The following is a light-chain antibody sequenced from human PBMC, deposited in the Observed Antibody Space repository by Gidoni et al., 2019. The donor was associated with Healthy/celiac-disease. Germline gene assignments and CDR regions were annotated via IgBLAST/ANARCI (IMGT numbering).Light chain of an antibody. CDR3: AAWDDSLNAL. Sequence: SALTQPPSASATPWQRVTISCSGSSYNIGSNTVNWYQQLPGTAPKLLIYSNNQRPSGVPDRFSGSKSGTSASLAISGLQAEDEADYYCAAWDDSLNALFGGGTKLTVL. V-gene: IGLV1-44*01. CDR2: SNN. J-gene: IGLJ2*01. CDR1: SYNIGSNT.